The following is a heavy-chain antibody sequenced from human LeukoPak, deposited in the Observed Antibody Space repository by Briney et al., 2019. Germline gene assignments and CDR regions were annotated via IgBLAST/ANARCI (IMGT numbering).Heavy chain of an antibody. CDR2: ISSSSSTI. CDR3: ARDIMAVAGLLDY. J-gene: IGHJ4*02. V-gene: IGHV3-48*01. CDR1: GFTFSSYS. D-gene: IGHD6-19*01. Sequence: GGSLRLSCAASGFTFSSYSMNWVRQAPGKGLEWVSYISSSSSTIYYADSVKGRFTISRDNAKNSLYLQMNSLRAEDTAVYYCARDIMAVAGLLDYWGQGTLVTVSS.